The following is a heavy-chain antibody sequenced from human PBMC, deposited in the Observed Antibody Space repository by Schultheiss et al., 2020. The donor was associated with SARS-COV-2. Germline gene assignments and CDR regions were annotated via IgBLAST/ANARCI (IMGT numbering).Heavy chain of an antibody. CDR3: ARVVPAASFSFDY. V-gene: IGHV3-21*05. D-gene: IGHD2-2*01. J-gene: IGHJ4*02. CDR2: ISSSSSYT. CDR1: GFTFSSYA. Sequence: GGSLRLSCAASGFTFSSYAMHWVRQAPGKGLEWVSYISSSSSYTNYADSVKGRFTISRDNAKNSLYLQMNSLRAEDTAVYYCARVVPAASFSFDYWGQGTLVTVSS.